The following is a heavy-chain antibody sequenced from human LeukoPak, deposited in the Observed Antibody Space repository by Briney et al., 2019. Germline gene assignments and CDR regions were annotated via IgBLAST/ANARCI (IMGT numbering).Heavy chain of an antibody. CDR1: GFTFSIHN. Sequence: PGGSLRPSWAASGFTFSIHNMEWARQAPGKGLEWIGYIYYSGSTNYNPSLKSRVTISVDTSKNQFSLKLSSVTAADTAVYYCARDLGDGYNWDYWGQGTLVTVSS. D-gene: IGHD5-24*01. CDR3: ARDLGDGYNWDY. V-gene: IGHV4-59*11. CDR2: IYYSGST. J-gene: IGHJ4*02.